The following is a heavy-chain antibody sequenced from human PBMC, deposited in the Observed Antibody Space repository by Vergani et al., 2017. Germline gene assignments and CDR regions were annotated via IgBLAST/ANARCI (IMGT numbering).Heavy chain of an antibody. CDR2: IKQDGSEK. CDR1: GFTFSSYW. CDR3: ARGIEDYYGSGSYYSGIPPRPGFDP. D-gene: IGHD3-10*01. V-gene: IGHV3-7*01. J-gene: IGHJ5*02. Sequence: EVQLVESGGGLVQPGGSLRLSCAASGFTFSSYWMSWVRQAPGKGLEWVANIKQDGSEKYYVDSVKGRFTISRDNAKNSLYLQMNSLRAEDTAVYYCARGIEDYYGSGSYYSGIPPRPGFDPWGQGTLVTVSS.